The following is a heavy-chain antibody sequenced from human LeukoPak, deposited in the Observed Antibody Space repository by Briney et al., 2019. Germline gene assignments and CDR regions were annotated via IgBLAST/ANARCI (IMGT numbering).Heavy chain of an antibody. D-gene: IGHD6-6*01. CDR3: ARQGYTSSSRFDF. CDR1: GYSFTSYW. Sequence: GESLKISCQGSGYSFTSYWIGWVRQMPGEGLEWMGIIYPGDSDTRYSPSFQGQVTISADRSISTAYLQWSSLQASDTAMYYCARQGYTSSSRFDFWGQGTLVTVSS. V-gene: IGHV5-51*01. J-gene: IGHJ4*02. CDR2: IYPGDSDT.